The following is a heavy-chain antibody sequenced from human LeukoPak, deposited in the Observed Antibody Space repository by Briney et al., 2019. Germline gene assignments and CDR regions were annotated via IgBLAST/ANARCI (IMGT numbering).Heavy chain of an antibody. Sequence: GGSLRLSCAASGFTFSYYWMIWVRQAPGKGLEWVANIKEDGSEKNYVDSVKGRFTISRDNAKNSLYLQMNSLRAEDTAVYYCARGQYQLPWGQGTLVTVSS. V-gene: IGHV3-7*01. J-gene: IGHJ5*02. CDR1: GFTFSYYW. CDR3: ARGQYQLP. CDR2: IKEDGSEK. D-gene: IGHD2-2*01.